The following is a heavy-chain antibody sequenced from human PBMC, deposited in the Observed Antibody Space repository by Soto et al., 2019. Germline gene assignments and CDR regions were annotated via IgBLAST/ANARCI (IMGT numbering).Heavy chain of an antibody. V-gene: IGHV1-2*02. Sequence: QVQLVQSGAEVRKPGASVTVSCRSSGDSFNDYYIHWVRQAPGQGFEWMGWINPNGGVTKYAQKSPGRVSMTRDTSIRTVYMQLSRLRSDDTAVYYCARESGGATATLDYYYFYMDVWGTGTTVTVSS. CDR1: GDSFNDYY. J-gene: IGHJ6*03. CDR3: ARESGGATATLDYYYFYMDV. CDR2: INPNGGVT. D-gene: IGHD5-12*01.